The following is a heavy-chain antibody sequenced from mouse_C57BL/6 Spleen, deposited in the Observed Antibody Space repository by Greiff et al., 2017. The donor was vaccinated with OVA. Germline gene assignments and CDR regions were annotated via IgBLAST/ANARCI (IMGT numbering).Heavy chain of an antibody. V-gene: IGHV3-6*01. Sequence: EVQLQESGPGLVKPSQSLSLTCSVTGYSITSGYYWNWIRQFPGNKLEWMGYISYDGSNNYNPSLKNRISITRDTSKNQFFLKLNSVTTEDTATYYCARDHDGYPAWFAYWGQGTLVTVSA. J-gene: IGHJ3*01. CDR1: GYSITSGYY. CDR2: ISYDGSN. CDR3: ARDHDGYPAWFAY. D-gene: IGHD2-3*01.